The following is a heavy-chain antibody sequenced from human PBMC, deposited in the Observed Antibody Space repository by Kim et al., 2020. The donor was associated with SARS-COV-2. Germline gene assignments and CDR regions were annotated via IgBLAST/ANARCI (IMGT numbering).Heavy chain of an antibody. V-gene: IGHV3-9*01. J-gene: IGHJ6*02. CDR3: GKDNVAGGLDL. D-gene: IGHD2-21*01. Sequence: GGSLRLSCAGSGFTFHEHAMHWIRQAPGKGLEWVSGILWSGDRIGYADSVQGRFTISRDNVKNFLYLQMNSLRIEDTALYYCGKDNVAGGLDLWGQGTTVTVSS. CDR2: ILWSGDRI. CDR1: GFTFHEHA.